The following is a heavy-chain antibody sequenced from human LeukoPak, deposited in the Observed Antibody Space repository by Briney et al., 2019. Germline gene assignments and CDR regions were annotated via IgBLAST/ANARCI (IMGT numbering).Heavy chain of an antibody. CDR3: ARVIGNYDILTGYYMGGTRGFDY. Sequence: ASVKVSCKASGYTFTGYYMHWVRQAPGQGLEWMGWINPNSGGTNYAQKFQGRVTITRDTSISTAYMELSRLRSDDTAVYYCARVIGNYDILTGYYMGGTRGFDYWGQGTLVTVSS. CDR2: INPNSGGT. D-gene: IGHD3-9*01. CDR1: GYTFTGYY. J-gene: IGHJ4*02. V-gene: IGHV1-2*02.